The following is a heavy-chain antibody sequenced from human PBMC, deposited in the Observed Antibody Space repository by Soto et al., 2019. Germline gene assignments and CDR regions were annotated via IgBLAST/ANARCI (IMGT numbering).Heavy chain of an antibody. CDR3: ARDKDQYDFWGGTLDS. CDR1: NFVFSVYS. V-gene: IGHV3-30-3*01. Sequence: QLVESGGGVVQPERSLKLSCTASNFVFSVYSLHWVRQAPVKGLEWVALISYDGGNKYYADSVKGRFTISRDNSKNTLYLQMNSLRREDTAVYYCARDKDQYDFWGGTLDSWGQGTLVTVSS. D-gene: IGHD3-3*01. CDR2: ISYDGGNK. J-gene: IGHJ4*02.